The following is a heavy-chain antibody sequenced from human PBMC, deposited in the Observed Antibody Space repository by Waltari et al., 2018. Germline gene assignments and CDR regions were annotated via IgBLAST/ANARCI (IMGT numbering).Heavy chain of an antibody. Sequence: QLQLQESGPGLVKPSETLSLTCPVSGGSIRSSSYYWGWIRQPPGKGLEWIGSIYYSGSTYYNPSLKSRVTISVDTSKNQFSLKLSSVTAADTAVYYCARQTWIQLWLYAFDIWGQGTMVTVSS. CDR3: ARQTWIQLWLYAFDI. CDR2: IYYSGST. J-gene: IGHJ3*02. CDR1: GGSIRSSSYY. D-gene: IGHD5-18*01. V-gene: IGHV4-39*01.